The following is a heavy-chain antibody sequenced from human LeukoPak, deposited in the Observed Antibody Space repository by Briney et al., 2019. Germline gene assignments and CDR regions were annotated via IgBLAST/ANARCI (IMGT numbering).Heavy chain of an antibody. Sequence: GESLKISCKGSGYKDSDYWIGLVRPMPGKGLEWMGIIYGGDSETRYSPSLQGQVTISADKSINTAYLQWSSLKASDTAMYYCARTTTYSSGWYGAYWGQGTVVSVSS. CDR2: IYGGDSET. CDR3: ARTTTYSSGWYGAY. V-gene: IGHV5-51*01. D-gene: IGHD6-19*01. CDR1: GYKDSDYW. J-gene: IGHJ4*02.